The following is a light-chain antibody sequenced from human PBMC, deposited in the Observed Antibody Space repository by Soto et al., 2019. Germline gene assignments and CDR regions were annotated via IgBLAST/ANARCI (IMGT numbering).Light chain of an antibody. V-gene: IGKV1-39*01. J-gene: IGKJ3*01. Sequence: DIQMTQSPSSLSASVGDRVTITCRASQSISSYLNWYQQKPGKAPKLPIYAASSLQSGVPSRFSGSGSGTDFTLTISSLQPEDFATYYCQQSYSTPETFGPGTKVDIK. CDR2: AAS. CDR1: QSISSY. CDR3: QQSYSTPET.